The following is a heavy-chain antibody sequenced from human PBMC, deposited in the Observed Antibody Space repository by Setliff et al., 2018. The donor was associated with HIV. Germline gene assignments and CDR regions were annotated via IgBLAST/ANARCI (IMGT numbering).Heavy chain of an antibody. CDR2: IYTGGRT. J-gene: IGHJ4*02. D-gene: IGHD2-2*01. CDR1: GYSISSNY. V-gene: IGHV4-4*07. Sequence: SETLSLTCAASGYSISSNYWSWIRQSAGKGLEWVGRIYTGGRTNYNPSLKGRVTMSVDTSKNQFSLNLSSVTAADTAVYYCARDRMPMASWVPDKWGQGTLVTVSS. CDR3: ARDRMPMASWVPDK.